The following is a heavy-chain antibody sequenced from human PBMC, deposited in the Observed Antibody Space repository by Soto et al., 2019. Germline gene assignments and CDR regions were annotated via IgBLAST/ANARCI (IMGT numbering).Heavy chain of an antibody. J-gene: IGHJ4*02. CDR2: ISGSGGST. CDR1: GFTFSSYA. V-gene: IGHV3-23*01. D-gene: IGHD6-13*01. CDR3: AKVPYSSSQYYFDY. Sequence: HPGGSLRLSCAASGFTFSSYAMSWVRQAPGKGLEWVSAISGSGGSTYYADSVKGRFTISRDNSKNTLYLQMNSLRAEDTAVYYCAKVPYSSSQYYFDYWGQGTLVTVSS.